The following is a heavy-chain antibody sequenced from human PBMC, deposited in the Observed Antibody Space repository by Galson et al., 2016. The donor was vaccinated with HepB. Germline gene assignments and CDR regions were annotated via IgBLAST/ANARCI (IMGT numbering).Heavy chain of an antibody. Sequence: SLRLSCAASGFTLSSYWMSWVRQAPGKGLEWVANIKQAGSEEYYVDSVKGRFTIFRDNAKNSLYLQMNSLRAEDTAVYYCARRRGSGSHDYWGQGTLVTVSS. CDR3: ARRRGSGSHDY. CDR2: IKQAGSEE. CDR1: GFTLSSYW. V-gene: IGHV3-7*05. D-gene: IGHD3-10*01. J-gene: IGHJ4*02.